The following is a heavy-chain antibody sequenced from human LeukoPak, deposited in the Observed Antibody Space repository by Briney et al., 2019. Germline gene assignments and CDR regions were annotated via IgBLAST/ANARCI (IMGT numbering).Heavy chain of an antibody. CDR3: ARVPEYYDFSPDAFDI. V-gene: IGHV1-69*01. CDR2: IIPIFGTA. Sequence: SVKVSCKASGGTFSSYAISWVRQAPGQGLEWMGGIIPIFGTANYAQKFQGRVTITAGESTSTAYMELSSLRSEDTAVYYCARVPEYYDFSPDAFDIWGQGTMVTVSS. D-gene: IGHD3-3*01. CDR1: GGTFSSYA. J-gene: IGHJ3*02.